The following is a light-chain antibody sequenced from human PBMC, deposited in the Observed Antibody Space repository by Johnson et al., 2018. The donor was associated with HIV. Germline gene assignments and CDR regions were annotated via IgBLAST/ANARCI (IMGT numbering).Light chain of an antibody. V-gene: IGLV1-51*02. CDR3: GTWDSNLSSEV. J-gene: IGLJ1*01. Sequence: QSALTQPPSVSAAPGQRVTFSCSGSNSNIGRHSVSWYQQLPGTAPKLLIYGNDKRPSGIPDRFSASKSGTSATLGITGLQTGDEADYYCGTWDSNLSSEVFGAGTKVTVL. CDR1: NSNIGRHS. CDR2: GND.